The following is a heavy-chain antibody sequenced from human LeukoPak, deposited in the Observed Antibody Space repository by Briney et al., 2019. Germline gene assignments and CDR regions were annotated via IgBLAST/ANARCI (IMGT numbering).Heavy chain of an antibody. CDR2: ISGSGGST. Sequence: PGGSLRLSCAASGFTFNNYVMSWVRQAPGEGLEWVSAISGSGGSTYYADSVKGRFTISRDDSKNTLYLQMNSLRAEDTAVYYCAKVWWRRYSSSSDAFDIWGQGTMVTVSS. CDR3: AKVWWRRYSSSSDAFDI. J-gene: IGHJ3*02. D-gene: IGHD6-6*01. V-gene: IGHV3-23*01. CDR1: GFTFNNYV.